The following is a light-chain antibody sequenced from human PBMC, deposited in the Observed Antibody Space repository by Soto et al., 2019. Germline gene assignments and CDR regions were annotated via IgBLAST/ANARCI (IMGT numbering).Light chain of an antibody. CDR1: QSVSSY. J-gene: IGKJ4*01. Sequence: ELVCTQSQATLSLSPGERATLSCRASQSVSSYLAWYQQKPGQAPRLLIYDASSRATGIPARFSGSGSETDFTLTISSLEPEDFAVYYCHQRSNWRGTFGGGTKVDI. CDR2: DAS. V-gene: IGKV3-11*01. CDR3: HQRSNWRGT.